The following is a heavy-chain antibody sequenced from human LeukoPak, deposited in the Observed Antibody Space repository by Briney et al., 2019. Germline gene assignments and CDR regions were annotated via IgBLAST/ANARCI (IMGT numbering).Heavy chain of an antibody. J-gene: IGHJ6*03. CDR2: INSDGSST. D-gene: IGHD6-19*01. CDR3: ARDTYSSGWYFTPHYYYYYYMDV. V-gene: IGHV3-74*01. CDR1: GFTFSSYW. Sequence: GGSLRLSCAASGFTFSSYWMHWVRQAPGKGLVWVSRINSDGSSTSYADSVKGRFTISRDNAKNTLYLQMNSLRAEDTAVYYCARDTYSSGWYFTPHYYYYYYMDVWGKGTTVTISS.